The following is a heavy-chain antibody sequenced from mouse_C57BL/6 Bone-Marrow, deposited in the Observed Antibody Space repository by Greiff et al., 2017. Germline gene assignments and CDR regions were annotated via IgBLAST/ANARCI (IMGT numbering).Heavy chain of an antibody. CDR3: AIWVYAMDY. CDR1: GYTFTGYW. D-gene: IGHD1-1*02. CDR2: ILPGSGST. V-gene: IGHV1-9*01. Sequence: QVQLQQSGAELMKPGASVKLSCKATGYTFTGYWIEWVKQRPGHGLEWIGEILPGSGSTNYNEKFKGKATFTSDKSSNTAYMQLSSLTTEYSAIYYCAIWVYAMDYWGQGTSVTVSS. J-gene: IGHJ4*01.